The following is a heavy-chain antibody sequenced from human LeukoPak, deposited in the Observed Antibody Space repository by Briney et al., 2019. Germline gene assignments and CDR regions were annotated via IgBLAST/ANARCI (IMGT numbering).Heavy chain of an antibody. D-gene: IGHD6-13*01. J-gene: IGHJ3*02. CDR3: ARGIGYNSSWYPYDAFDI. Sequence: PSETLSLTCTVSGGSISSYYWSWIRQSPGKGLEWIGYIYYSGSTNYNPSLKSRVTISVDTSTNQFSLRLTSVTAADTAVYYCARGIGYNSSWYPYDAFDIWGQGTMVTISS. CDR2: IYYSGST. V-gene: IGHV4-59*01. CDR1: GGSISSYY.